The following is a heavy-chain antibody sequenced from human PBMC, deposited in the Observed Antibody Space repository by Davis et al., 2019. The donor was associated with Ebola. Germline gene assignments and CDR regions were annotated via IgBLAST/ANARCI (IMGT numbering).Heavy chain of an antibody. D-gene: IGHD3-22*01. J-gene: IGHJ6*03. V-gene: IGHV3-48*03. CDR1: GFTFSSYE. Sequence: GGSLRLSCAASGFTFSSYEMNWVRQAPGKGLEWVSYISSSGDTIYYADSVKGRFTISRDNAKNILYLQMNSLRAEDTALYYCARRVYDSSGYYYMDVWGKGTTVTVSS. CDR3: ARRVYDSSGYYYMDV. CDR2: ISSSGDTI.